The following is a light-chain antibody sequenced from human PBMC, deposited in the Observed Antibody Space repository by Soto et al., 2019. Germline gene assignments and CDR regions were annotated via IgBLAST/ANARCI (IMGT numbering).Light chain of an antibody. Sequence: EIVMTQSPATLSVSPGERATLSCRASQSVNSNLAWYQQKPGQAPRPLIYGASNRATGIPDRFSGSGSGTDFTLTISRLEPEDFAVYYCQQYGSSGTFGQGTKVDIK. CDR1: QSVNSN. J-gene: IGKJ1*01. CDR3: QQYGSSGT. V-gene: IGKV3-20*01. CDR2: GAS.